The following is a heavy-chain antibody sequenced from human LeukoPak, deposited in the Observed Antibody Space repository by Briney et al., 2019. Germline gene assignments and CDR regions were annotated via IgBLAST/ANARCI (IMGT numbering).Heavy chain of an antibody. V-gene: IGHV4-34*01. CDR3: ARGPYLRDIVVVVAATDAFDI. CDR1: GGSFSGYY. CDR2: INHSGST. J-gene: IGHJ3*02. Sequence: SETLSLTCAVYGGSFSGYYWSWIRQPPGKGLEWIGEINHSGSTNYNPSLKSRVTISVDTSKNQFSLKLSSVTAADTAVYYCARGPYLRDIVVVVAATDAFDIWGQGTMVTVSP. D-gene: IGHD2-15*01.